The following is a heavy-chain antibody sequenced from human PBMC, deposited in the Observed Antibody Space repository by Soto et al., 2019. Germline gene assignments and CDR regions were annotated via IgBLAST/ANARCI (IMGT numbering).Heavy chain of an antibody. J-gene: IGHJ4*02. CDR1: GGSVNSGIYY. CDR3: ARAYSGSYFDY. V-gene: IGHV4-61*01. CDR2: IYYSGST. Sequence: SETLSLTCTVSGGSVNSGIYYWSWIRQPPGKGLEWIGYIYYSGSTNYNPSLKSRVTISVDTSKNQFSLKLSSVTAADTAVYYCARAYSGSYFDYWGQGTLVTVSS. D-gene: IGHD1-26*01.